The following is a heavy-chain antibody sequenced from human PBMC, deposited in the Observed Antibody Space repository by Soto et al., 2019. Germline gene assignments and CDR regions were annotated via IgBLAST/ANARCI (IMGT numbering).Heavy chain of an antibody. D-gene: IGHD5-18*01. CDR1: GFTVSSHY. CDR2: IYGGGAT. J-gene: IGHJ4*02. CDR3: ARDAKNSSAFDY. V-gene: IGHV3-53*01. Sequence: PGGSLRLSCAASGFTVSSHYMSWVRQAPGKGLEWVSIIYGGGATSYADSVKGRFTISRDNSKNTVHLQMNALRAEDTAVYYCARDAKNSSAFDYWGQGILVTVSS.